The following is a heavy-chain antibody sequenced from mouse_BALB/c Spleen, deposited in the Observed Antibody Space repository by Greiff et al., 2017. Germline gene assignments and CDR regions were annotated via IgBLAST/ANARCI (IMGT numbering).Heavy chain of an antibody. V-gene: IGHV2-2*02. D-gene: IGHD2-14*01. CDR1: GFSLTSYG. Sequence: VKVVESGPGLVQPSQSLSITCTVSGFSLTSYGVHWVRQSPGKGLEWLGVIWSGGSTDYNAAFISRLSISKDNSKSQVFFKMNSLQANDTAIYYCARRVREYYAMDYWGQGTSVTVSS. CDR3: ARRVREYYAMDY. J-gene: IGHJ4*01. CDR2: IWSGGST.